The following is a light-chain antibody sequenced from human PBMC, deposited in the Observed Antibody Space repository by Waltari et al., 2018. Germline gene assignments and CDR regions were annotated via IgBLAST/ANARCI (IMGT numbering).Light chain of an antibody. V-gene: IGLV3-19*01. J-gene: IGLJ2*01. Sequence: SSELTQDPVVSVALGQTVRITCQGDSLRRYHESCYQQKPGQAPVLVIYGQNNRPSGIADRFSGSTSGNTASLTITGAQAEDEADYYCDSRDSSGNHEVFGGGTKLTVL. CDR2: GQN. CDR3: DSRDSSGNHEV. CDR1: SLRRYH.